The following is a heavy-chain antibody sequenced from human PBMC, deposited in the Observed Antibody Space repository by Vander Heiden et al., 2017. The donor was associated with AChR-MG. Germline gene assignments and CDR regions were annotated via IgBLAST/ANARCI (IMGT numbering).Heavy chain of an antibody. V-gene: IGHV3-30-3*01. CDR1: GFTFSSYA. CDR3: ARQMGVEDYGDYLDY. J-gene: IGHJ4*02. D-gene: IGHD4-17*01. CDR2: ISYDGSNK. Sequence: QVQLVESGGGVVQPGRSLRLSCAASGFTFSSYAMHWVRQAPGKGLEWVAVISYDGSNKYYADSVKGRFTISRDNSKNTLYLQMNSLRAEDTAVYYCARQMGVEDYGDYLDYWGQGTLVTVSS.